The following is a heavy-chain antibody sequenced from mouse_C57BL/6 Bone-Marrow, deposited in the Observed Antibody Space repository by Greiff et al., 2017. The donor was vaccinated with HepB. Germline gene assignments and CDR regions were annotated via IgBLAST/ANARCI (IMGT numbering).Heavy chain of an antibody. Sequence: VQLQQSGAELVKPGASVKMSCKASGYTFTTYPIEWMKQNHGKSLEWIGNFHPYNDDTKYNEKFKGKATLTVEKSSSTVYLELSRLTSDDSAVYYCARGYYDYSAWFAYRGQGTLVTVSA. V-gene: IGHV1-47*01. CDR2: FHPYNDDT. J-gene: IGHJ3*01. CDR1: GYTFTTYP. CDR3: ARGYYDYSAWFAY. D-gene: IGHD2-4*01.